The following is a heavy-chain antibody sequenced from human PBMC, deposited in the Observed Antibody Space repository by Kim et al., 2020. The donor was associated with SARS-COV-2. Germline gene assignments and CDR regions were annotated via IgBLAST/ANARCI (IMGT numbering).Heavy chain of an antibody. CDR1: GGSISSSNW. J-gene: IGHJ6*02. CDR3: ARVMGSITIFGVVPYGMDV. CDR2: IYHSGST. D-gene: IGHD3-3*01. Sequence: SETLSLTCAVSGGSISSSNWWSWVRQPPGKGLEWIGEIYHSGSTNYNPSLKSRVTISVDKSKNQFSLKLSSVTAADTAVYYCARVMGSITIFGVVPYGMDVWGQGTTVTVSS. V-gene: IGHV4-4*02.